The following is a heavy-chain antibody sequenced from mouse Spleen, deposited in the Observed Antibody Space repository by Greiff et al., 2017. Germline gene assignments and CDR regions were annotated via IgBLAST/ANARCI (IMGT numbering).Heavy chain of an antibody. CDR3: ARDAGDGVGYWYFDV. D-gene: IGHD2-3*01. J-gene: IGHJ1*01. Sequence: EVKLVESGGGLVQPGRSLRLSCATSGFTFSDFYMEWVRQSPGKGLEWIAASRNKANDDTTEYCVSVKGRFIVTRDTSHSILYLQMNALRAEDNAIYYCARDAGDGVGYWYFDVWGAGTTVTVSS. CDR1: GFTFSDFY. CDR2: SRNKANDDTT. V-gene: IGHV7-1*01.